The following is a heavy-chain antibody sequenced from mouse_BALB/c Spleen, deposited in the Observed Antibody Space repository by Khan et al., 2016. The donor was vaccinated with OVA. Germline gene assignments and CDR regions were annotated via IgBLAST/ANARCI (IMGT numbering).Heavy chain of an antibody. CDR2: ICSGGTT. V-gene: IGHV5-6-5*01. CDR1: GFTFSNYA. CDR3: ARDYWFVY. J-gene: IGHJ3*01. Sequence: EVQLVESGGGLVKPGGSLKVSCAASGFTFSNYALSWVRHTPEKRLEWVASICSGGTTYYPDSVKGRFTISRDDARNILFLQMSSLWSEDTAMYYCARDYWFVYWGQGTLVTVSA.